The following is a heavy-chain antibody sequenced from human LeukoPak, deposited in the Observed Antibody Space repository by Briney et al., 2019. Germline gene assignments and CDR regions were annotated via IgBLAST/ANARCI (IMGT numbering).Heavy chain of an antibody. Sequence: SETLSLTCTVSGGSISSSSYYWGWIRQPPGEGLEWIGSIYYSGSTYYNPPLKSRVTISVDTSNNQFSLKLSSVTAADTAVYYCARDDGYTFGFKTSDYWGQGTLVTVSS. V-gene: IGHV4-39*07. CDR1: GGSISSSSYY. D-gene: IGHD5-24*01. CDR3: ARDDGYTFGFKTSDY. J-gene: IGHJ4*02. CDR2: IYYSGST.